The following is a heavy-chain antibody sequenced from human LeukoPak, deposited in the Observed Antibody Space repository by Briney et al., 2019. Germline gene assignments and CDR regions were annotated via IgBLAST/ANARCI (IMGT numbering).Heavy chain of an antibody. CDR1: GFTFSSYG. V-gene: IGHV3-33*01. J-gene: IGHJ4*02. CDR3: AAVDTAMASADY. CDR2: IWYDGSNK. D-gene: IGHD5-18*01. Sequence: QPGESLRLSCAASGFTFSSYGMHWVRQAPGKGLEWVAVIWYDGSNKYYADSVKGRFTISRDNSKNTLYLQMNSLRAEDTAVYHCAAVDTAMASADYWGQGTLVTVSS.